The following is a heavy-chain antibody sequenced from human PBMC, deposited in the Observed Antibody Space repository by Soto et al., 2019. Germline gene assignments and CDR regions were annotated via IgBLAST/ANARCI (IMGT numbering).Heavy chain of an antibody. Sequence: PSETLSLTCAVSGGSISSYFWSWIRQPPGKGLEWIGHIYYSGSIKYNPSLKSRVTISVDRSKNQFSLKLSSVTAADTAVYYCARVTGPWGQGTLVTVSS. J-gene: IGHJ5*02. CDR2: IYYSGSI. D-gene: IGHD3-10*01. CDR3: ARVTGP. CDR1: GGSISSYF. V-gene: IGHV4-59*12.